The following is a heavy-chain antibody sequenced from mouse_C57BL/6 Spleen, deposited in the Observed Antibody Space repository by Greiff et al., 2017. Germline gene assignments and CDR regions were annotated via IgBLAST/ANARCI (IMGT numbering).Heavy chain of an antibody. CDR2: IWSGGST. CDR1: GFSLTSYG. Sequence: QVQLQQSGPGLVQPSQRLSITCTVSGFSLTSYGVHWVRQSPGKGLEWLGVIWSGGSTDSNAAVISRLSISKDNSKSQVFVKMNSLQADDTAIYYCARNDDGYYEAWFAYWGQGTLVTVSA. V-gene: IGHV2-2*01. D-gene: IGHD2-3*01. CDR3: ARNDDGYYEAWFAY. J-gene: IGHJ3*01.